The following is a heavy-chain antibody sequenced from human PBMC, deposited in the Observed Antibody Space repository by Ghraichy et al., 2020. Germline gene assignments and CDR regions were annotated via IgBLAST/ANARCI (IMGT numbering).Heavy chain of an antibody. CDR1: GGSFSGYY. V-gene: IGHV4-34*01. CDR2: INHSGST. D-gene: IGHD1-26*01. CDR3: ARLATKYSGSYYVAPYYGMDV. Sequence: SETLSLTCAVYGGSFSGYYWSWIRQPPGKGLEWIGEINHSGSTNYNPSLKSRVTISVDTSKNQFSLKLSSVTAADTAVYYCARLATKYSGSYYVAPYYGMDVWGQGTTVTVSS. J-gene: IGHJ6*02.